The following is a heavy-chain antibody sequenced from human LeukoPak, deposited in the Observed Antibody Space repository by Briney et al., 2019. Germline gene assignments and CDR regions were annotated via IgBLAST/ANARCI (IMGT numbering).Heavy chain of an antibody. CDR1: GGSISSSNW. J-gene: IGHJ5*02. Sequence: SGTLSLTCAVSGGSISSSNWWSWIRQPPGKGLEWIGYIYYSGSTYYNPSLKSRVTISVDTSKNQFSLKLSSVTAADTAVYYCATVCSGGSCYSQSWFDPWGQGTLVTVSS. CDR2: IYYSGST. CDR3: ATVCSGGSCYSQSWFDP. V-gene: IGHV4-30-4*01. D-gene: IGHD2-15*01.